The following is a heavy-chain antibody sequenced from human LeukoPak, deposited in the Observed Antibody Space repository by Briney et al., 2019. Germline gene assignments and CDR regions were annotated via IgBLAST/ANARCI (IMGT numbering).Heavy chain of an antibody. V-gene: IGHV3-23*01. CDR1: GFTLSSYA. CDR2: ISGSGGST. Sequence: SGGSLRLSCAASGFTLSSYAMSWVRQAPGKGLEWVSAISGSGGSTYYADSVKGRYTISRANAKNKLYLKMNRSSAADTDVYYCAKVPGSGWYRGMDVWGQGTTVTVSS. J-gene: IGHJ6*02. D-gene: IGHD6-19*01. CDR3: AKVPGSGWYRGMDV.